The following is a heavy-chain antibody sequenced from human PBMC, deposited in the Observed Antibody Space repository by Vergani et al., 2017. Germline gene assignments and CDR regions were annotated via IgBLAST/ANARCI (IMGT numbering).Heavy chain of an antibody. CDR1: GFTFSSYS. D-gene: IGHD3-3*01. J-gene: IGHJ4*03. CDR2: ISSSSSYI. Sequence: VQLVESGGGVVQPGGSLRLSCAASGFTFSSYSMNWVRQAPGKGLEWVSSISSSSSYIYYADSVKGRFTISRDNAKNSLYLQMNSLRAEDTAVYYCARISGTIFGVVSFDYWGQGTMVTVSS. CDR3: ARISGTIFGVVSFDY. V-gene: IGHV3-21*01.